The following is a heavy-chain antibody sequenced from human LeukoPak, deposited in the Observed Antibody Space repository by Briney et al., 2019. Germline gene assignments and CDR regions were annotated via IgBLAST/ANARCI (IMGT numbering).Heavy chain of an antibody. CDR2: IKEDGSEK. V-gene: IGHV3-7*01. D-gene: IGHD2-21*02. J-gene: IGHJ3*01. CDR3: ARDLQCGGDCHSDAFDV. Sequence: GGSLRLSCAASGFSFSSYWMNWVRQPPGKGLEWVANIKEDGSEKYYVDSLKGRFTISRDNAKNSLYLQMNSLRAEDTAVYYCARDLQCGGDCHSDAFDVWGQGTMVTVSS. CDR1: GFSFSSYW.